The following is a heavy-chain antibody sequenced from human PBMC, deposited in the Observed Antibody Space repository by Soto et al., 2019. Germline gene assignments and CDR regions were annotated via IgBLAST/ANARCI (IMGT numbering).Heavy chain of an antibody. CDR2: IYYSGST. V-gene: IGHV4-59*01. J-gene: IGHJ3*02. CDR1: GGSISSYY. Sequence: QVQLQESGPGLVKPSETLSLTCTVSGGSISSYYWSWIRQPPGKGLEWIGYIYYSGSTNYNPSLKSRVTMSVDTSKNQFSLQLSSVTDADTAVYYCAREASEYSSSFAFDIWGQGTMVTVSS. D-gene: IGHD6-6*01. CDR3: AREASEYSSSFAFDI.